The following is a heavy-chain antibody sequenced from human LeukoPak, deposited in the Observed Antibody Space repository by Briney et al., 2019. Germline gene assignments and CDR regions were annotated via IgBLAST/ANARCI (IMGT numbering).Heavy chain of an antibody. V-gene: IGHV4-39*01. J-gene: IGHJ5*02. CDR2: IYYSGST. CDR3: ARHLTPPPGDSYGYLVGSFDP. CDR1: GGSISSSSYY. D-gene: IGHD5-18*01. Sequence: SETLSLTCTVSGGSISSSSYYWGGIRQPPGKGLEWIGSIYYSGSTYYNPSLKSRVTISVDTSENQFSLKLSSVTAADTAVYYCARHLTPPPGDSYGYLVGSFDPWGQGTLVTVSS.